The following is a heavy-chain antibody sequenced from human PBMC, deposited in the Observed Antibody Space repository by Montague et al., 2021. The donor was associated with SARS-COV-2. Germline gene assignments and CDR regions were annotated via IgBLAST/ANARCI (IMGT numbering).Heavy chain of an antibody. CDR2: IDWDDDK. CDR1: GFSLSTSGMC. Sequence: PALVKPTQTLTLTCTSSGFSLSTSGMCVSWIRQPPGKALEWLARIDWDDDKYYSTSLKTRLTISKDTSKNQVVLTMTNMDPVDTATYYCARTAGTDYTGYYYYAMDVWGQGTTVTVSS. V-gene: IGHV2-70*11. J-gene: IGHJ6*02. CDR3: ARTAGTDYTGYYYYAMDV. D-gene: IGHD3-10*01.